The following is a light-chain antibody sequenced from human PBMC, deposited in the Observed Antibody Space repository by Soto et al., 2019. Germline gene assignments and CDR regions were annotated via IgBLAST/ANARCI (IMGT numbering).Light chain of an antibody. J-gene: IGKJ5*01. CDR2: DAS. CDR3: QQRSNWAIT. Sequence: EIVLTQSPATLSLSPGERATLSCRASQSVSSYLAWYQQKPGQAPRLLIYDASNSTTSIPASFSGSGSGKVFTLTISILEHEDFEVYYCQQRSNWAITFGQGTRLEIK. V-gene: IGKV3-11*01. CDR1: QSVSSY.